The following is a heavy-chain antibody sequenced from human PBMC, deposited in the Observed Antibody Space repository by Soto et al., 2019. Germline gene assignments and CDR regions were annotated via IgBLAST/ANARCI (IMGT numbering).Heavy chain of an antibody. J-gene: IGHJ6*02. CDR2: ILHDGSAE. D-gene: IGHD4-4*01. CDR3: ARSRDGYSFYFYYGMDG. Sequence: TGGSLRLSCAASGFIFTSYGMHWVRQAPGKGLEWMALILHDGSAEYYADSVKGRFTISRDNSKNTLYLQMNSLTAEDTAVYYCARSRDGYSFYFYYGMDGLGQGTTVTVSS. V-gene: IGHV3-30*03. CDR1: GFIFTSYG.